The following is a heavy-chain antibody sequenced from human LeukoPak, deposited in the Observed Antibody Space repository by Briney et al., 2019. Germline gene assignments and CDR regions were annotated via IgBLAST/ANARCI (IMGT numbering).Heavy chain of an antibody. J-gene: IGHJ4*02. Sequence: GGSLRLSCAASGFTFSSYAMSWVRQAPGKGLEWVSAISGSGGSTYYADSVKGRFTISRDNSKNTLYLQMNSLRAEDTAVYYCAKDRNPWLVSGVYFDYWGQGTLVTASS. CDR3: AKDRNPWLVSGVYFDY. CDR1: GFTFSSYA. CDR2: ISGSGGST. D-gene: IGHD6-19*01. V-gene: IGHV3-23*01.